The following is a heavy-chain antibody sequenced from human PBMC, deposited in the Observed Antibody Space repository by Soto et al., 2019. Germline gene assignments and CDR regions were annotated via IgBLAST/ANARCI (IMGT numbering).Heavy chain of an antibody. CDR2: INAGNGNT. J-gene: IGHJ5*02. V-gene: IGHV1-3*01. D-gene: IGHD2-2*01. Sequence: QVQLVQSGAEVKKPGASVKVSCKASGYTFTSYAMHWVRQAPGQRLEWMGWINAGNGNTKYSQKFQGRVTITRDTPASTADMELSSLSSEDTAVYYCARDQIVPAAVHNWFDPWGHGTLVTVSS. CDR3: ARDQIVPAAVHNWFDP. CDR1: GYTFTSYA.